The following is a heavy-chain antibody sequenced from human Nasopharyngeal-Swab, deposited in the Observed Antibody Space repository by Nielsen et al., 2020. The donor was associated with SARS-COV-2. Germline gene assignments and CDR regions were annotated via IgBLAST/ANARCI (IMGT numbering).Heavy chain of an antibody. CDR3: ATAYGSVSSPEY. V-gene: IGHV1-18*01. CDR1: GYTFTSFG. D-gene: IGHD3-10*01. Sequence: ASVKVSCKASGYTFTSFGISWVRQAPGQGLEWMGWISSYNCDTHYAHSLQGRITMTTDTSTSTAYLELRSLRSDDTAMYYCATAYGSVSSPEYWGQGTLVTVSS. CDR2: ISSYNCDT. J-gene: IGHJ4*02.